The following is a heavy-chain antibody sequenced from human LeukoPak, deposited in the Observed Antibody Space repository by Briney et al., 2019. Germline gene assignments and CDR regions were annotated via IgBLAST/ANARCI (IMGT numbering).Heavy chain of an antibody. J-gene: IGHJ4*02. CDR3: ARLGCSGGSCYDDY. V-gene: IGHV4-59*08. CDR2: IYYSGST. D-gene: IGHD2-15*01. CDR1: GGSISSYY. Sequence: SETLSLTCTVSGGSISSYYWSWIRQPPGKGLEWIGYIYYSGSTNYNPSLKSRVTISVDTSKNQFSLKLNSVTAADTAVYYCARLGCSGGSCYDDYWGQGTLVTVSS.